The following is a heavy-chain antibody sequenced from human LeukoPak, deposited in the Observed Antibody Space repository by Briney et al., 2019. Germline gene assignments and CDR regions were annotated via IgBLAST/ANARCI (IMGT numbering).Heavy chain of an antibody. Sequence: PSETLSLTCAVYGGSFSGYYWSWIRQPPGKGLEWIGEINHSGSTNYNPSLKSQVTISVDTSKNQFSLKLSSVTAADTAVYYCARGGYSYGYRYYFDYWGQGTLVTVSS. CDR3: ARGGYSYGYRYYFDY. D-gene: IGHD5-18*01. CDR1: GGSFSGYY. CDR2: INHSGST. V-gene: IGHV4-34*01. J-gene: IGHJ4*02.